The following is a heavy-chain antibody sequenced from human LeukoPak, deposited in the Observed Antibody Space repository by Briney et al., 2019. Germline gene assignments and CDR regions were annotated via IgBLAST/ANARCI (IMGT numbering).Heavy chain of an antibody. CDR3: ARGRGWYHIEY. CDR2: IKDDGSEK. CDR1: GFTFSSHW. J-gene: IGHJ4*02. Sequence: GGSLRLSCAASGFTFSSHWMSWVRQAPGKGLEWVANIKDDGSEKYYVDSVKGRFTISRDNAKNSLYLQMSSLRAEDTPVYYCARGRGWYHIEYWGQGTLVTVSS. V-gene: IGHV3-7*03. D-gene: IGHD6-19*01.